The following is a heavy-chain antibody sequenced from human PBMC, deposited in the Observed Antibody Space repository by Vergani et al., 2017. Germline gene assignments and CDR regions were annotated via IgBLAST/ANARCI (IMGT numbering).Heavy chain of an antibody. CDR1: GGTFSSYA. V-gene: IGHV1-69*01. D-gene: IGHD3-3*01. Sequence: QVQLVQSGAEVKKPGSSVKVSCKASGGTFSSYAISWVRQAPGQGLEWMGGISPIFGTANYAQKFQGRVTITADESTSTAYMELSSLRSEDTAVYYCARDQYYDFWSGFQREMDVWGKGTTVTVSS. J-gene: IGHJ6*04. CDR2: ISPIFGTA. CDR3: ARDQYYDFWSGFQREMDV.